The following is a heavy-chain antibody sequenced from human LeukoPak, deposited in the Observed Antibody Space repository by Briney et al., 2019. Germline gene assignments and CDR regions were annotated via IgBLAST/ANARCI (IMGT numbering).Heavy chain of an antibody. J-gene: IGHJ4*02. CDR2: IGGDGIA. CDR1: GFTFSSYG. Sequence: GGSLRLSCAASGFTFSSYGMHWVRQAPGKGLEWISCIGGDGIAFYADSVKGRFTASKDDARKSMYLQMNSLRVEDTAVYYCAKDRANWAIDDWGQGTQVTVSS. V-gene: IGHV3-48*04. D-gene: IGHD3-16*01. CDR3: AKDRANWAIDD.